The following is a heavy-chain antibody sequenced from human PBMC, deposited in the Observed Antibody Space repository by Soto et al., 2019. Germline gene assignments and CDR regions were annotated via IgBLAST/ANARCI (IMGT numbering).Heavy chain of an antibody. CDR3: ARFYYDSSGYLPSCYYYQYGKAV. D-gene: IGHD3-22*01. J-gene: IGHJ6*01. CDR1: GFTFSNDW. Sequence: GGSLRLSCAASGFTFSNDWMSWVRQAPGKGLEWVANIKQDGSEKYYVDSVKGRFTISRDNAKNSLYLQMNSLRAEDTAVYYSARFYYDSSGYLPSCYYYQYGKAVWGQGTTVDVSS. V-gene: IGHV3-7*04. CDR2: IKQDGSEK.